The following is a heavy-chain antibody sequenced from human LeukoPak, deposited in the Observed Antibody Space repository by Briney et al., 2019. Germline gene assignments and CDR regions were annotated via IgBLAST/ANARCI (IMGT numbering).Heavy chain of an antibody. CDR3: ARHYYGSGSNPFDY. J-gene: IGHJ4*02. Sequence: SETLSLTCSVSGGSIISYYWSWIRQPPGKGLEWIGDIYYTGSTNYNPSLKSRVTMSVDTSKNQFSLKVRSVTAADTAVYYCARHYYGSGSNPFDYWGQGTLVTVSS. V-gene: IGHV4-59*01. CDR1: GGSIISYY. CDR2: IYYTGST. D-gene: IGHD3-10*01.